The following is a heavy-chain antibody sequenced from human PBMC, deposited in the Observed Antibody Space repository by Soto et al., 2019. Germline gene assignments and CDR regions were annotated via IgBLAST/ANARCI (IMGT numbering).Heavy chain of an antibody. J-gene: IGHJ5*02. CDR1: GFTFSSYA. D-gene: IGHD2-15*01. Sequence: QVQLVESGGGVVQPGRSLRLSCAASGFTFSSYAMHWVRQAPGKGLEWVAVISYDGSNKYYADSVKGRFTISRDNSKNTLYLQMNGLRAEDTAVYYCASGPFSSAKGRSGWFDPWGQGTLVTVSS. CDR3: ASGPFSSAKGRSGWFDP. V-gene: IGHV3-30-3*01. CDR2: ISYDGSNK.